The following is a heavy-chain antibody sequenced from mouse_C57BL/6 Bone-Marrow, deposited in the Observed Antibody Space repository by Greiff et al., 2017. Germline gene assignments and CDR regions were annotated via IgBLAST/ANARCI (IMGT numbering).Heavy chain of an antibody. Sequence: VQLQQPGAELVKPGASVKLSCKASGYTFTSYWMHWVKQRPGQGLEWIGMIHPNSGSTNYNEKFKSKATLTVDKSSSTAYMQLSSLTSEDSAVYYCARNYYYGSSYDYFDYWGQGTTLTVSS. D-gene: IGHD1-1*01. CDR2: IHPNSGST. CDR3: ARNYYYGSSYDYFDY. V-gene: IGHV1-64*01. CDR1: GYTFTSYW. J-gene: IGHJ2*01.